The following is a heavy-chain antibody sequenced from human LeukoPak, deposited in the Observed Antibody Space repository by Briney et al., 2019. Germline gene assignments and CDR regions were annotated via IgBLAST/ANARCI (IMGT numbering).Heavy chain of an antibody. V-gene: IGHV3-23*01. D-gene: IGHD3-10*01. CDR1: GFTFSSYA. J-gene: IGHJ4*02. Sequence: GGSLRLSCAASGFTFSSYAMTWVRQAPGKGLEWVSAISGSGGTSYYADSVKGRFTISRDNSKNDLYLQMNSLRAEDTAVYYCAKDLYYGSGSYQVDNWGQGTLVTVSS. CDR3: AKDLYYGSGSYQVDN. CDR2: ISGSGGTS.